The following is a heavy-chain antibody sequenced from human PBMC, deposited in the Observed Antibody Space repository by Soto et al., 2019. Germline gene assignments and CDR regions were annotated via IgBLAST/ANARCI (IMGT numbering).Heavy chain of an antibody. J-gene: IGHJ6*03. V-gene: IGHV4-59*01. CDR2: IYYSGST. CDR3: GRSYRRYCSGGSCYSYYYYYMDV. D-gene: IGHD2-15*01. CDR1: GGSISSYY. Sequence: ASETLSLTCTVSGGSISSYYWSWIRQPPGKGLEWIGYIYYSGSTNYNPSLKSRVTISVDTSKNQFSLKLSSVTAADTAVYYCGRSYRRYCSGGSCYSYYYYYMDVWGKGTTVTVSS.